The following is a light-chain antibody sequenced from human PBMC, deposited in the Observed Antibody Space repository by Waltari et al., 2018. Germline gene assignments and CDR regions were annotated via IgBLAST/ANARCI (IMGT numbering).Light chain of an antibody. J-gene: IGKJ2*01. CDR3: QQYNNWPRT. V-gene: IGKV3-15*01. Sequence: EIVMTQSPATLSVSPWERATLSCRASQSVSRNLAWYQQKPGQAPRLLIYGASTSATGIPAMFSGSGSGTEFTLTISSLQSEDFDVYYCQQYNNWPRTFGQGTKLEIK. CDR2: GAS. CDR1: QSVSRN.